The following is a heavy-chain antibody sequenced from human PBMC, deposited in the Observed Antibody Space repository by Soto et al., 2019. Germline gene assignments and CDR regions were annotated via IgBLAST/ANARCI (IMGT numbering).Heavy chain of an antibody. J-gene: IGHJ6*02. Sequence: QVQLQESGPGLVKPSQTLSLTCTVSGGSISSGGYYWSWIRQHPGKGLEWIGYIYYSGSTYYNPSPQSRVTLSVDPAKDPFPPEASPLTGAGKGVYYCARELVTPAYGMDVWGQGTTVTVSS. CDR2: IYYSGST. CDR1: GGSISSGGYY. V-gene: IGHV4-31*03. D-gene: IGHD1-26*01. CDR3: ARELVTPAYGMDV.